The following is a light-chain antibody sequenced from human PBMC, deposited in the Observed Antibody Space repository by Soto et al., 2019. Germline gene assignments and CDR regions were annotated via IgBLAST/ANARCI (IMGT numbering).Light chain of an antibody. CDR2: GAS. Sequence: EIVLTQSPGTLSLSPGERATLFCRASQSINRNSLAWYQQKPGQAPRLLIYGASSRATGIPDRFSGSGSGTDFILTISRLEPEDFAVYYCQQHVHSFTFGPGTTVEI. CDR1: QSINRNS. CDR3: QQHVHSFT. V-gene: IGKV3-20*01. J-gene: IGKJ3*01.